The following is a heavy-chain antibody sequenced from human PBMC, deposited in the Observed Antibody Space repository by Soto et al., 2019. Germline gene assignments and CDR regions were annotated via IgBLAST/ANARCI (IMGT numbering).Heavy chain of an antibody. CDR1: GVSISSSSYY. J-gene: IGHJ6*02. CDR3: ARLPPRDYDSSGYYFDLAYYYGMDV. V-gene: IGHV4-39*01. D-gene: IGHD3-22*01. CDR2: IYYSGST. Sequence: SETLSLTCTVSGVSISSSSYYWGWIRQPPGKGLEWIGSIYYSGSTYYNPSLKSRVTISVDASKNQFSLKLSSVTAADTAVYYCARLPPRDYDSSGYYFDLAYYYGMDVWGQGTTVTVSS.